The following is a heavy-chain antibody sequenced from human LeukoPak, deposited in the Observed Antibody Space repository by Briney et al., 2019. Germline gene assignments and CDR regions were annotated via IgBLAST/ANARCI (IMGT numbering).Heavy chain of an antibody. Sequence: PGGSLRLSCAASGFTFSSYAMHWVRQAPGKGLEWVAVISYDGSNKYYADSVKGRFTISRDNSKNTLYLQMNSLRAEDMAVYYCARDLRGVISTPIDYWGQGTLVTVSS. D-gene: IGHD3-10*01. CDR2: ISYDGSNK. CDR3: ARDLRGVISTPIDY. V-gene: IGHV3-30*04. J-gene: IGHJ4*02. CDR1: GFTFSSYA.